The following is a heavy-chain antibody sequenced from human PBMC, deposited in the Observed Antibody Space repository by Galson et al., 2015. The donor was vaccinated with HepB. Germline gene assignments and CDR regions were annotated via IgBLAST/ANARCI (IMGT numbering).Heavy chain of an antibody. CDR1: GFAFSSYS. J-gene: IGHJ4*02. Sequence: SLRLSCAASGFAFSSYSMSWVRQAPGKGLEWVSSISSTSTYIYYADSVKGRFTISRDNAKNSLYLQIHSLGVEDTAVYYCAVGEDMATPGWGQGTLVTVSS. CDR3: AVGEDMATPG. CDR2: ISSTSTYI. V-gene: IGHV3-21*01. D-gene: IGHD5-24*01.